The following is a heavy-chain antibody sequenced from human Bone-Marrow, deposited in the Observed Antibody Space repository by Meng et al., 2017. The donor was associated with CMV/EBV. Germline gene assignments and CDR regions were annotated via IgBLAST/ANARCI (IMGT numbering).Heavy chain of an antibody. CDR1: GFTFDDYA. J-gene: IGHJ4*02. V-gene: IGHV3-9*01. CDR2: ISWNSGSI. Sequence: GGSLRLSCAASGFTFDDYAMHWVRQAPGKGLEWVSGISWNSGSIGYADSVKGRFTISRDNAKNSLYLQMNSPRAEDTALYYCAKDMGYSSSSGGFDYWGQGTLVTVSS. CDR3: AKDMGYSSSSGGFDY. D-gene: IGHD6-6*01.